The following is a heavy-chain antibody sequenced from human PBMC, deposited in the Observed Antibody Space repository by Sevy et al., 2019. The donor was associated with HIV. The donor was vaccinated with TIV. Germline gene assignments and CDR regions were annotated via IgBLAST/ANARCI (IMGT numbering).Heavy chain of an antibody. Sequence: GGSLRLSCAASGVTFSSYGIHWVRQAPGKGLEWVAVISYDGSKKNHAESMKGPFTISRDNSKNTLYLEMSSLRPEDTAVYYCAHSSGLYGYYYGMDVWGQGTTVTVS. V-gene: IGHV3-30*03. J-gene: IGHJ6*02. CDR2: ISYDGSKK. CDR1: GVTFSSYG. D-gene: IGHD4-17*01. CDR3: AHSSGLYGYYYGMDV.